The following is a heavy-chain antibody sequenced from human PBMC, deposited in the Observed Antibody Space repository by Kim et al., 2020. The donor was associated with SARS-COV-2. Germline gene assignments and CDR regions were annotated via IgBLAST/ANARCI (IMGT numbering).Heavy chain of an antibody. CDR1: GFTFSSYA. V-gene: IGHV3-33*01. Sequence: GGSLRLSCAASGFTFSSYAMHWVRQAPGKGLEWVAVIWYDGSNKYYADSVKGLFTISRDNSKNTLYLQMNSLRAEDTAVYYCARDLNYYDSSGYPAHWGQGTLVTVSS. CDR2: IWYDGSNK. CDR3: ARDLNYYDSSGYPAH. D-gene: IGHD3-22*01. J-gene: IGHJ4*02.